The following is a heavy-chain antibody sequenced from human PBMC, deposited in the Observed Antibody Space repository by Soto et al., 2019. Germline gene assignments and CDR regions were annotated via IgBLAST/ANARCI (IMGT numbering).Heavy chain of an antibody. CDR3: ARYLRNGYNSLFDY. V-gene: IGHV5-51*01. Sequence: PGESLKISCKGSGYSFTSYWIGWVRQIPGKGLEWMGIIYPGDSDARYSPSFQGQVTISADKSISIAYLQWSSLKASDTAVYYCARYLRNGYNSLFDYWGQGTLVTVSS. J-gene: IGHJ4*02. CDR1: GYSFTSYW. D-gene: IGHD5-12*01. CDR2: IYPGDSDA.